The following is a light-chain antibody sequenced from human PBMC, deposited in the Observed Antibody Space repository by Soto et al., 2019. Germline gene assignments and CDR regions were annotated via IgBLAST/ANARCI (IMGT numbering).Light chain of an antibody. Sequence: DIQMTQSPSSLSASLGDRVTITCRASQNIDNYLNWYQQKPGKAPNLLIYATSTLQSGVPSRFSGSGSGTEFTLTITSLQAEDFATYFCQESYTTPAVSFGGGTKVDI. V-gene: IGKV1-39*01. J-gene: IGKJ4*01. CDR3: QESYTTPAVS. CDR1: QNIDNY. CDR2: ATS.